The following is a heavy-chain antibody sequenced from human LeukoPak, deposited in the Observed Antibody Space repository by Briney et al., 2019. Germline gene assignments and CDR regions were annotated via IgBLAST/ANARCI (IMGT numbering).Heavy chain of an antibody. CDR1: GYTFTSYD. CDR3: ARESERRGYYYYGMDV. J-gene: IGHJ6*02. CDR2: MNPNSGNT. Sequence: ASVKVSCKASGYTFTSYDINWVRQATGQGLEWMGWMNPNSGNTGYAQKFQGRVTMTRNTSISTAYMELSSLRSEDTAVYYCARESERRGYYYYGMDVWGQGTTVTVPS. D-gene: IGHD3-10*01. V-gene: IGHV1-8*01.